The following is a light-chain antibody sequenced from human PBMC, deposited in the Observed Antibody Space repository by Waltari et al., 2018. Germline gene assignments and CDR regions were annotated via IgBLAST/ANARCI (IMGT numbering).Light chain of an antibody. CDR3: GVWDSSLSAYV. CDR1: SFNIGKNH. CDR2: ETS. Sequence: QSAVTQPPSVSAAPGQKVTISCSGSSFNIGKNHVSWYKQHPGTAPKLVIYETSQRPSVIPDRCPGSKAGTSATLGITGLQTGDEADYYCGVWDSSLSAYVFGPGTNVAVL. J-gene: IGLJ1*01. V-gene: IGLV1-51*02.